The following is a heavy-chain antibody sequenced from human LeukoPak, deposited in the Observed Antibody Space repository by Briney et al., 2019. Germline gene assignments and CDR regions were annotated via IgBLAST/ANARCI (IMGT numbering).Heavy chain of an antibody. CDR1: GGSVSSGSYY. D-gene: IGHD6-13*01. J-gene: IGHJ5*02. V-gene: IGHV4-61*01. Sequence: SETLSLTCTVSGGSVSSGSYYWSWIRQPPGKGLEWIGYIYYSGSTNYNPSLKSRVTISVDTSKNQFSLKLSSVTAADTAVYYCARTRSSSWDNNWFDPWGQGTLVTVSS. CDR2: IYYSGST. CDR3: ARTRSSSWDNNWFDP.